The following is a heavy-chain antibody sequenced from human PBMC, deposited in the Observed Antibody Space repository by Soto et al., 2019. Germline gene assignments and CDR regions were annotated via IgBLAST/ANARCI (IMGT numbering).Heavy chain of an antibody. CDR2: IKQDGSEK. CDR1: GFTFSSYW. Sequence: GGSLRLSCAASGFTFSSYWMSWVRQAPGKGLEWVANIKQDGSEKYYVDSVKGRFTISRDNAKNSLYIQMNSLRAEDTAVYYCARGPNTQQLVYYFDYWGQGTLVTVSS. V-gene: IGHV3-7*01. D-gene: IGHD6-13*01. CDR3: ARGPNTQQLVYYFDY. J-gene: IGHJ4*02.